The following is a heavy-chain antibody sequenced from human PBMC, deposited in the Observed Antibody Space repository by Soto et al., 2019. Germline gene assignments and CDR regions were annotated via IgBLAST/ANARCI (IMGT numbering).Heavy chain of an antibody. J-gene: IGHJ4*02. Sequence: SETLSLTCTVSGDSISGASWSWIRQPPGKGLEWIAYMYFSGSTNYNPSLKSRVTISVDTSKNQFSLKLTSVTAADTAVYYCARGSGWYFHWGQGTLVTVS. CDR2: MYFSGST. V-gene: IGHV4-59*01. CDR3: ARGSGWYFH. D-gene: IGHD6-19*01. CDR1: GDSISGAS.